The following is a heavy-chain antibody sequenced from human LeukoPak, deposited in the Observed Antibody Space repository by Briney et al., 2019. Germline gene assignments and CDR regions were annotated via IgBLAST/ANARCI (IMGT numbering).Heavy chain of an antibody. CDR1: GYTFTSYY. Sequence: ASVKVSCKASGYTFTSYYMHWVRQAPGQGLEWMGIINPSGGSTSYAQKFQGRATMTRDTSTSTVYMELSSLRSEDTAVYYCARGRYCSGGSCYSEPDYWGQGTLVTVSS. D-gene: IGHD2-15*01. J-gene: IGHJ4*02. CDR2: INPSGGST. V-gene: IGHV1-46*01. CDR3: ARGRYCSGGSCYSEPDY.